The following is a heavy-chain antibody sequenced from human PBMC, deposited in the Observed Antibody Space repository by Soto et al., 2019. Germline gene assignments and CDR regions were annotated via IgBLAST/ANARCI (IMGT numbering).Heavy chain of an antibody. CDR3: ARVIYAVTTDYYYYMDV. V-gene: IGHV4-59*01. D-gene: IGHD4-17*01. CDR2: IYYSGST. CDR1: GGSISSYY. Sequence: SETPSLTCTVSGGSISSYYWSWIRQPPGKGLEWIGYIYYSGSTNYNPSLKSRVTISVDTSKNQFSLKLSSVTAADTAVYYCARVIYAVTTDYYYYMDVWGKGTTVTVSS. J-gene: IGHJ6*03.